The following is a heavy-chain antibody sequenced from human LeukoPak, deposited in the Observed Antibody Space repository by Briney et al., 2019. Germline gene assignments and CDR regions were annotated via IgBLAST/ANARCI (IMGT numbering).Heavy chain of an antibody. CDR1: GGSFSGYY. Sequence: PSETLSLTCAVYGGSFSGYYWSWIRQPPGKGLEWIGEINHSGSTNYNPSLKSRVTISVDTSKNQFSLKLSSVTAADTAVYYCARDPSYYDFWSGYYRDPGPDYWGQGTLVTVSS. CDR3: ARDPSYYDFWSGYYRDPGPDY. V-gene: IGHV4-34*01. J-gene: IGHJ4*02. D-gene: IGHD3-3*01. CDR2: INHSGST.